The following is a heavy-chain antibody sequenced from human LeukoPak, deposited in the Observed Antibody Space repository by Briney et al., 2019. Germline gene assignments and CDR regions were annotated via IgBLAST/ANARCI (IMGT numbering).Heavy chain of an antibody. CDR2: ISWNSGSI. J-gene: IGHJ4*02. CDR3: AKGIGGVIGGYDY. Sequence: PGGSLRLSCAASGFTFDDYAMHWVRQAPGKGLEWVSGISWNSGSIGYADSVKGRLTISRDNAKNSLYLQMNSLRAEDTALYYCAKGIGGVIGGYDYWGQGTLVTVSS. D-gene: IGHD3-16*02. V-gene: IGHV3-9*01. CDR1: GFTFDDYA.